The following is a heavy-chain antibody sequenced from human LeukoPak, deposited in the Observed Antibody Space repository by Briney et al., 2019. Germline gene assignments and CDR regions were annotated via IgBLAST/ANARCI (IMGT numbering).Heavy chain of an antibody. CDR1: GFSFTYST. J-gene: IGHJ5*02. Sequence: NTGGSLRLSCAASGFSFTYSTMNWVRLAPGKGLEWVSSTTSSSGNIYYSDSVRGRFIVSRDNAKNSLYLQMNSLIAEDSAVYYCVRIPNNAGFPNWFDPWGQGTLVSVSS. D-gene: IGHD3-9*01. CDR2: TTSSSGNI. V-gene: IGHV3-21*01. CDR3: VRIPNNAGFPNWFDP.